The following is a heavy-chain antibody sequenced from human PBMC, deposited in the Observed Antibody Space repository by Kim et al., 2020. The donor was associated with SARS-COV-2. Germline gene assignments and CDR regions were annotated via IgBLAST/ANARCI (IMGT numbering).Heavy chain of an antibody. CDR1: GDSVSSNSAA. D-gene: IGHD3-22*01. Sequence: SQTLSLTCAISGDSVSSNSAAWNWIRQSPSRGLEWLGRTYYRSKWYNDYAVSVKSRITINPDTSKNQFSLQLNSVTPEDTAVYYCARDYYMYLTGTPLGYYYCGMDVWGQGTTVTVSS. CDR3: ARDYYMYLTGTPLGYYYCGMDV. CDR2: TYYRSKWYN. V-gene: IGHV6-1*01. J-gene: IGHJ6*02.